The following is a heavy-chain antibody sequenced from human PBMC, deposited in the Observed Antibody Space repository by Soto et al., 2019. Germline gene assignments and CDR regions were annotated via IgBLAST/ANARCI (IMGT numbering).Heavy chain of an antibody. CDR1: GGSISSGGYY. V-gene: IGHV4-31*03. D-gene: IGHD3-10*01. CDR2: IYYSGST. CDR3: ARITMVRGVIYFQH. J-gene: IGHJ1*01. Sequence: QVQLQESGPGLVKPSQTLSLTCTVSGGSISSGGYYWSWIRQHPGKGLEWIGYIYYSGSTYYNPSHKSRVTISVDTSKNQFSLKLSSVTAADTAVYDCARITMVRGVIYFQHWGQGTLVTVSS.